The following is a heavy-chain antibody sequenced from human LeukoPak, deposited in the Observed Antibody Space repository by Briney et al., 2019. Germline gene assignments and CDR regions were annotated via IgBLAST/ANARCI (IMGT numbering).Heavy chain of an antibody. CDR2: IKHDGTEK. CDR3: TRDLWIDI. J-gene: IGHJ1*01. D-gene: IGHD5-12*01. Sequence: PGGSLRLSCAASGLTFSNYWMRWVRQAAGKGLEWVANIKHDGTEKYYVDSVKGRFTISRDNAKNSLYLHMNSLRAEDTAVYYCTRDLWIDIWGQGTLVTVSS. CDR1: GLTFSNYW. V-gene: IGHV3-7*01.